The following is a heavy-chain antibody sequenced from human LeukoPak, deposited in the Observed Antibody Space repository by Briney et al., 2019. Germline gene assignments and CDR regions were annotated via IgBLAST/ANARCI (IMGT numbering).Heavy chain of an antibody. D-gene: IGHD3-10*01. CDR1: GYSFTSYW. Sequence: GESLKISCKGSGYSFTSYWISWVRQMPGKGLEWMGIIYPGDSDTRYSPSFQGQVTISADNSISTAYLQWSSLKASDTAMYYCARSASGSYSPERYWGQGTLVTVSS. CDR3: ARSASGSYSPERY. V-gene: IGHV5-51*01. J-gene: IGHJ4*02. CDR2: IYPGDSDT.